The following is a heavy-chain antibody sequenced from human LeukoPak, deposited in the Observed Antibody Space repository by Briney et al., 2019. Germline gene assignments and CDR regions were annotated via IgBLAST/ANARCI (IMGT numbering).Heavy chain of an antibody. CDR2: IYHSGIT. D-gene: IGHD1-14*01. J-gene: IGHJ3*02. CDR1: GGSISSDY. Sequence: SETLSLTCTVSGGSISSDYWTWIRQPPGKTLEYIGYIYHSGITNYNPSLTSRVSISLDTPKNQFTLKLTSVTAADTAMHYCARYPVTAAVDAFDIWGQGTMVTVSP. CDR3: ARYPVTAAVDAFDI. V-gene: IGHV4-59*08.